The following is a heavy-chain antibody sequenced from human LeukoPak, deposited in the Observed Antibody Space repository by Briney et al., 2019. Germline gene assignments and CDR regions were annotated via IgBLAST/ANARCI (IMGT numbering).Heavy chain of an antibody. J-gene: IGHJ4*02. CDR2: IKEDGSEK. V-gene: IGHV3-7*01. D-gene: IGHD3-10*01. Sequence: GGSLRLSCAASGITFSTYWMNWVRQAPGKGLEWVANIKEDGSEKYYVDSVKGRFTISRDNAKNSLYLQMNSLRAEDTAVYYCARDGWFAESSDYWGQGTLVTVSS. CDR1: GITFSTYW. CDR3: ARDGWFAESSDY.